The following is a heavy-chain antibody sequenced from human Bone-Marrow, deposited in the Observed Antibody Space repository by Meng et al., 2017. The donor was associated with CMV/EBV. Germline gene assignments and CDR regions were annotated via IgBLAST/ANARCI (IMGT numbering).Heavy chain of an antibody. J-gene: IGHJ4*02. D-gene: IGHD3-10*01. CDR2: ISSSGSTI. CDR1: GFTFSSYE. V-gene: IGHV3-48*03. Sequence: GGSLRLSCAASGFTFSSYEMNWVRQAPGKGLEWVSYISSSGSTIYYADSVKGRFTISRDNAKNSLYLQMNVLRDEDTAIYYCARGATRDYYGSGYYFASWGQGTQVTVSS. CDR3: ARGATRDYYGSGYYFAS.